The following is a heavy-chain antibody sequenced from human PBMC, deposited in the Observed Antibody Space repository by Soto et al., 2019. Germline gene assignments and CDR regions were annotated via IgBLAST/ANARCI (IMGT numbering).Heavy chain of an antibody. V-gene: IGHV3-33*01. Sequence: GGSLRLSCAASGFTFSNYGIHWVRQAPGKGLEWVAVIWYDGSNKYYGDSVKGRFTISRDNSKNTLYLQMNSLGVEDTAVYYCARDGNSSWPLFYLDYWGQGTLVTVSS. J-gene: IGHJ4*02. CDR2: IWYDGSNK. CDR3: ARDGNSSWPLFYLDY. D-gene: IGHD1-7*01. CDR1: GFTFSNYG.